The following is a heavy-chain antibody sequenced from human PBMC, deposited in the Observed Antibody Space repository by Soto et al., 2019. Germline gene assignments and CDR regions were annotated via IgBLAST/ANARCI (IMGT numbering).Heavy chain of an antibody. J-gene: IGHJ4*02. CDR3: VPYRTDGYKRYIEF. CDR2: ISFSGAT. D-gene: IGHD5-12*01. V-gene: IGHV4-59*01. CDR1: GVSITSYF. Sequence: SETLSLTCTVSGVSITSYFWSWIRQTPGKGLDWIGSISFSGATYSNPSLKGRAALSVDTSENHLSLTLNSVTSADTAVYFCVPYRTDGYKRYIEFWGPGILVTGSS.